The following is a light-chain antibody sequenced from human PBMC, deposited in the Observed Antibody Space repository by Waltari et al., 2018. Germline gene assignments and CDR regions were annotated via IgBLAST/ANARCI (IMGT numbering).Light chain of an antibody. Sequence: QSALTQPASVSGSPGQSITISCTGTSSDVGGYNYISCYQQHPGKAPKLMIYDVSNRPSGVSDRFSGSKSGNSASLTIAGLQAEDEADYYCSSYTNSNTLVFGGGTNLTVL. J-gene: IGLJ2*01. V-gene: IGLV2-14*03. CDR1: SSDVGGYNY. CDR3: SSYTNSNTLV. CDR2: DVS.